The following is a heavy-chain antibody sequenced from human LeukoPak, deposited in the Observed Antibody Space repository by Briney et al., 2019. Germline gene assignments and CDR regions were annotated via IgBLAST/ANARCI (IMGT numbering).Heavy chain of an antibody. Sequence: GGSLRLSCAASGFTFSSYGIHWVRLAPGKGLEWVAVISDDGTRKYYADSVQGRFTISRDNSKNTLYLQMNSLRAEDTAVYYCARDLHGSGSYYSPPGYWGQGTLVTVSS. CDR3: ARDLHGSGSYYSPPGY. CDR1: GFTFSSYG. CDR2: ISDDGTRK. D-gene: IGHD3-10*01. J-gene: IGHJ4*02. V-gene: IGHV3-30*03.